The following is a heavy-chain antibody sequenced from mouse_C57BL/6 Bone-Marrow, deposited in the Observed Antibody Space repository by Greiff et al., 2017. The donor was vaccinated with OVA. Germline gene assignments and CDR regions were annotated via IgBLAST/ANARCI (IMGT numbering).Heavy chain of an antibody. CDR3: AREGRLSLFAY. V-gene: IGHV3-6*01. D-gene: IGHD3-3*01. Sequence: EVKLVESGPGLVKPSQSLSLTCSVTGYSITSGYYWNWIRQFPGNKLEWMGYISYDGSNNYNPSLKNRISITRDTSKNQFFLKLNSVTTEDTATYYCAREGRLSLFAYWGQGTLVTVSA. CDR1: GYSITSGYY. J-gene: IGHJ3*01. CDR2: ISYDGSN.